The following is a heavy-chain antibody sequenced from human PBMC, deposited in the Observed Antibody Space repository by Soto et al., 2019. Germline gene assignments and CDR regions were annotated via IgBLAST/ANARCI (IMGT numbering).Heavy chain of an antibody. D-gene: IGHD2-2*01. V-gene: IGHV4-30-2*01. CDR2: IYHSGST. Sequence: QLPLQESGSGLVKPSQTLSLTCAVSGGSISSDHYSWSWIRQPPGKGLEWIGYIYHSGSTSYNPSLKSRVTISVDRSKNQFSLKLSSVTAADTAVYYCARGSSPSYYYGMDVWGQGTTVTVSS. J-gene: IGHJ6*02. CDR3: ARGSSPSYYYGMDV. CDR1: GGSISSDHYS.